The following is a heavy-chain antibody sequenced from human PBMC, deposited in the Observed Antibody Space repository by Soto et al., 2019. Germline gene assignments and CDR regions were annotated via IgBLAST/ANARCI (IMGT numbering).Heavy chain of an antibody. D-gene: IGHD2-2*01. Sequence: QVQLVQSGAEVKKPGSSVKVSCKASGGTFSSYTISWVRQAPGQGLEWMGRMIPILGIANYAQKFQGRVTITADKSTSTAYMELSSLRSEDTAVYYCTQAGYCSSTSCYHYWGQGTLVTVSS. CDR3: TQAGYCSSTSCYHY. V-gene: IGHV1-69*02. J-gene: IGHJ4*02. CDR1: GGTFSSYT. CDR2: MIPILGIA.